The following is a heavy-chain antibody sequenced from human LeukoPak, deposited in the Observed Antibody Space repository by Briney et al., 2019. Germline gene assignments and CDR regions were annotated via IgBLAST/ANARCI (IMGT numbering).Heavy chain of an antibody. CDR2: IYTGGST. Sequence: GGSLRLSCAASGFTVSSNYMSWVRQAPGKGLEWVSVIYTGGSTYYADSVKGRFTISRDKSNNTLYLQMNSLRAEDTAVYFCARGRPGFHFDYWGQGTLVTVSS. CDR3: ARGRPGFHFDY. D-gene: IGHD3-10*01. V-gene: IGHV3-53*01. CDR1: GFTVSSNY. J-gene: IGHJ4*02.